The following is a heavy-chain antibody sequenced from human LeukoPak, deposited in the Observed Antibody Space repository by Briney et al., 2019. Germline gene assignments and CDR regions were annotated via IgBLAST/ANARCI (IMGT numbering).Heavy chain of an antibody. CDR1: GFTFSSYS. D-gene: IGHD1-26*01. V-gene: IGHV3-21*01. J-gene: IGHJ3*02. CDR2: ISSSSSYI. CDR3: ARGGPISGIRAFDI. Sequence: PGGSLRLSCAASGFTFSSYSMNWVRQAPGKGLEWVSSISSSSSYIYYADSVKGRFTISRDNAKNSLYLQMNSLRAEDTAVYYCARGGPISGIRAFDIWGQGTMVTVSS.